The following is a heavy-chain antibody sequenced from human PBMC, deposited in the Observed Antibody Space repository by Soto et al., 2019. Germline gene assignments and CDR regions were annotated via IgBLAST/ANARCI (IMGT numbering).Heavy chain of an antibody. D-gene: IGHD1-26*01. Sequence: EVQLLESGGGLVQPGGSLRLSCAASGFTFSSYAMSWVRQAPGKGLEWVSAISGSGGSTYYADSVKGRFTISRDNSKNTVYLQMNSLRAEDTAVYYCASLMREGGRFFDYWGQGTLVTVSS. J-gene: IGHJ4*02. CDR2: ISGSGGST. CDR1: GFTFSSYA. V-gene: IGHV3-23*01. CDR3: ASLMREGGRFFDY.